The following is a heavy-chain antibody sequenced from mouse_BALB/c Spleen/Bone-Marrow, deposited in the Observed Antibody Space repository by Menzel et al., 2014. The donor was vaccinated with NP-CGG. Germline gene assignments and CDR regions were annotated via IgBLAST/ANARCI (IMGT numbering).Heavy chain of an antibody. J-gene: IGHJ4*01. D-gene: IGHD2-1*01. CDR3: ARDGNYRYAMDY. Sequence: QVQLQQSGAELEKPGASVKLSCMASGFTFTSYWIHWVKQRPGQGPEWIGEINPSNGRTNYNEKFKSKATLTDDKSSSTAYMQLSSLTSEDSAVYYCARDGNYRYAMDYWGQGTSLTVSS. CDR2: INPSNGRT. CDR1: GFTFTSYW. V-gene: IGHV1S81*02.